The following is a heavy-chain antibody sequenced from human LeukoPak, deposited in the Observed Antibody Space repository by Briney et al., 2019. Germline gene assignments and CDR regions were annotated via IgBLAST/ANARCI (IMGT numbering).Heavy chain of an antibody. CDR1: GGSISSSNW. Sequence: NPSETLSLTCAVSGGSISSSNWWSWVRQPPGKGLEWIGEIYHSGSTNYNPSLKSRVTISVDTSKNQFSLKLSSVTAADTAVYYCASPYYSSGWYKQLGWSGVWGKGTTVTISS. CDR3: ASPYYSSGWYKQLGWSGV. J-gene: IGHJ6*04. D-gene: IGHD6-19*01. V-gene: IGHV4-4*02. CDR2: IYHSGST.